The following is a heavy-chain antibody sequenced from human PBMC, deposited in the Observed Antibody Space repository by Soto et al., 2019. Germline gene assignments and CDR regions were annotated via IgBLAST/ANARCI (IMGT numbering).Heavy chain of an antibody. Sequence: EVQLVESGGGLVKPGGSLRLSCAASGFTFSSYSMNWVRQAPGKGLEWVSSISSRSSYIYYADSEKGRFTISRDNAKNAMYLQMNSLRAADTAVYYCARDQPGYSYGYGLGYWGQGTLVTVSS. V-gene: IGHV3-21*01. CDR3: ARDQPGYSYGYGLGY. CDR2: ISSRSSYI. J-gene: IGHJ4*02. CDR1: GFTFSSYS. D-gene: IGHD5-18*01.